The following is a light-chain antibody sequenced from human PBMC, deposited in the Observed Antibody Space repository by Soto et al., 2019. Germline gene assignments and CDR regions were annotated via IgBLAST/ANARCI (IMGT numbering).Light chain of an antibody. CDR2: RAS. V-gene: IGKV3-15*01. J-gene: IGKJ1*01. CDR1: QNIYSN. Sequence: IKMMESPAPLSVSKRERATLSCRASQNIYSNVAWYQQRPGQAPRLLIYRASTRATGIPARFSGSGSGTEFTLTISSLQSEDFTVYSCLQYHNLWAFGQGTKVDIK. CDR3: LQYHNLWA.